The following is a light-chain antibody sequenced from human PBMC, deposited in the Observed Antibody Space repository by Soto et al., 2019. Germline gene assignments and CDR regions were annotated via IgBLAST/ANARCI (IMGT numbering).Light chain of an antibody. J-gene: IGKJ1*01. V-gene: IGKV1-5*01. Sequence: DLQMTPSPSTLSASVGDRVTITCRASQSISTWLAWYQQKPGKAPKLLIYDASSLQSGVPPRFSGSGSGTDFTLTISRLEPEDFAVYYCQQYGSSGTFGQGTKVDIK. CDR3: QQYGSSGT. CDR1: QSISTW. CDR2: DAS.